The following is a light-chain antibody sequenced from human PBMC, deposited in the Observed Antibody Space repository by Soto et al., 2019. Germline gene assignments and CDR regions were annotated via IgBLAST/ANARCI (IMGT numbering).Light chain of an antibody. Sequence: DTVMTQSPLSLPVTPGEPASISCWSSQSLLHTDGYNYLDWYLQKPGQSPQLLIYLGSYRASGVPDRFSGSGSRTDFTLKMSRVEAEDVGVYYCMQALQTPPTFGQGTKLEI. V-gene: IGKV2-28*01. CDR1: QSLLHTDGYNY. CDR2: LGS. J-gene: IGKJ1*01. CDR3: MQALQTPPT.